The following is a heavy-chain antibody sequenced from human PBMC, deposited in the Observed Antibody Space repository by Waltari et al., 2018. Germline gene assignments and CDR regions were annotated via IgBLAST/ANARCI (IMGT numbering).Heavy chain of an antibody. CDR3: AKDAFGNTYLDH. V-gene: IGHV3-33*06. Sequence: QVQLVESGGGVVQPGMSLRLSCAASGFSLSHFGMHWVRQAPGKGVGWVALTWFDGSKTYYADSVRGRFTISRDNSKNTLYLDINTLRVDDTAIYYCAKDAFGNTYLDHWGQGTLVTVSS. D-gene: IGHD3-10*01. J-gene: IGHJ5*02. CDR2: TWFDGSKT. CDR1: GFSLSHFG.